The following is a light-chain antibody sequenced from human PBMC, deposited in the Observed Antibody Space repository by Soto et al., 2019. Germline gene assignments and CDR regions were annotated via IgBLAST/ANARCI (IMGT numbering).Light chain of an antibody. J-gene: IGLJ2*01. Sequence: SYELTQPPSVSGSPRQTASITCSGDKLGDKYACWYQQKPGQSPVLVIYQDSKRPSGIPERFSGSNSGNTATLTISGTQAMDEADYYCQAWDSSTVVFGGGTKLTVL. V-gene: IGLV3-1*01. CDR3: QAWDSSTVV. CDR1: KLGDKY. CDR2: QDS.